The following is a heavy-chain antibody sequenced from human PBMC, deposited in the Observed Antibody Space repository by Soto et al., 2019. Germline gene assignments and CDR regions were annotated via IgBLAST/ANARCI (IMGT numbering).Heavy chain of an antibody. CDR1: GVSISSGGYY. Sequence: SETLSLTCTVSGVSISSGGYYWSWIRQHPGKGLEWIGYIYYSGSTYYNPSLKSRVTISVDTSKNQFSLKLSSVTAADTAVYYCARDKEGYSNYDYWGQGTLVTVSS. V-gene: IGHV4-31*03. D-gene: IGHD4-4*01. J-gene: IGHJ4*02. CDR2: IYYSGST. CDR3: ARDKEGYSNYDY.